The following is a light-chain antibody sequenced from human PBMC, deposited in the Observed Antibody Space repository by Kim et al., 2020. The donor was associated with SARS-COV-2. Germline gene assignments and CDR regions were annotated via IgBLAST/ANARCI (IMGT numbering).Light chain of an antibody. CDR1: QTIINY. CDR2: AAS. CDR3: QKYNSALGVT. V-gene: IGKV1-27*01. J-gene: IGKJ1*01. Sequence: DIQMTQSPSSLSASVGDRVTITCRASQTIINYLAWYQQKPGKVPKLLIYAASTLQSGVPSRFSGGGSGTHFTLTISSLQPEDVATYYCQKYNSALGVTFGPGTKVDIK.